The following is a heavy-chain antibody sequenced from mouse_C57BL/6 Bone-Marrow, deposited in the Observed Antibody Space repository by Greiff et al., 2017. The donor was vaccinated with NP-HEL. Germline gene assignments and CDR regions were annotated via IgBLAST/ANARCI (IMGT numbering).Heavy chain of an antibody. Sequence: QVQLQQSGPELVKPGASVKISCKASGYAFSSYWMNWVKQRPGKGLEWIGRIYPGDGDTNYNGKFKGKATLTADKSSSTAYMQLSSLTSEDSAVYYCARIPPSTVVANPYYAIDYWGQGTSVTVSS. D-gene: IGHD1-1*01. J-gene: IGHJ4*01. CDR1: GYAFSSYW. V-gene: IGHV1-82*01. CDR2: IYPGDGDT. CDR3: ARIPPSTVVANPYYAIDY.